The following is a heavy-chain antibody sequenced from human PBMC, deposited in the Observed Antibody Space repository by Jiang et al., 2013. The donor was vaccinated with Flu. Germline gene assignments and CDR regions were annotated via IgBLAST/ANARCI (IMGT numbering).Heavy chain of an antibody. CDR3: AKDGLYYDYIWDRIGYFDY. J-gene: IGHJ4*02. CDR2: ISYDGSNK. CDR1: GFTFSSYG. Sequence: GGGVVQPGRSLRLSCAASGFTFSSYGMHWVRQAPGKGLEWVAVISYDGSNKYYADSVKGRFTISRDNSKNTLYLQMNSLRAEDTAVYYCAKDGLYYDYIWDRIGYFDYWGQGTLVTVSS. D-gene: IGHD3-16*01. V-gene: IGHV3-30*18.